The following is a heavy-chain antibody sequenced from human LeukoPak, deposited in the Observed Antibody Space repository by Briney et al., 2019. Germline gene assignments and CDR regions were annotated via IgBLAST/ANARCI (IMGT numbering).Heavy chain of an antibody. J-gene: IGHJ4*02. CDR2: ISSSSSYI. Sequence: PGGSLRLSCAASGFTFSSYSMNWVRQAPGKGLEWVSSISSSSSYIYYADSVKGRFTISRDNAENSLYLQMNSLRAEDTAVYYCARDNSYYCSGGSCYSDYWGQGTLVTVSS. V-gene: IGHV3-21*01. CDR3: ARDNSYYCSGGSCYSDY. D-gene: IGHD2-15*01. CDR1: GFTFSSYS.